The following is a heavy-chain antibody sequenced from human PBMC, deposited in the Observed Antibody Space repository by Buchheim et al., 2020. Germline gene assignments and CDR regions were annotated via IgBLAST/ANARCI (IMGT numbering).Heavy chain of an antibody. J-gene: IGHJ4*02. V-gene: IGHV3-30-3*01. CDR3: ARDLKLSPAYDSSGYLDY. D-gene: IGHD3-22*01. CDR2: ISYDGSNK. CDR1: GFTFSSYA. Sequence: QVQLVESGGGVVQPGRSLRLSCAASGFTFSSYAMHWVRQAPGKGLEWVAVISYDGSNKYYADSVKGRFTISRDNSKNTLYLQMNSLRAEDTAVYYCARDLKLSPAYDSSGYLDYWGQGTL.